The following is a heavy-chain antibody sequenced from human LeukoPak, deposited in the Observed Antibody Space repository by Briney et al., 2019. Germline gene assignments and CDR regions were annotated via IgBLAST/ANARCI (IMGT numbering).Heavy chain of an antibody. CDR3: ARGGYYDFWSGYYGNYFDY. Sequence: ASVKVSCKASGGTFSSYAISWVRQAPGQGLEWMGGIIPSGGSTSYAQKFQGRVTMTRNTSISTAYMELSSLRSEDTAVYYCARGGYYDFWSGYYGNYFDYWGQGTLVTVSS. CDR2: IIPSGGST. V-gene: IGHV1-8*02. J-gene: IGHJ4*02. CDR1: GGTFSSYA. D-gene: IGHD3-3*01.